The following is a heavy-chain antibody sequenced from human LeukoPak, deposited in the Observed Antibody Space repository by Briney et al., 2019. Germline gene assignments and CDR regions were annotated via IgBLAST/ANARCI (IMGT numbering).Heavy chain of an antibody. CDR3: ARGIHYYDSSGSAAFDY. CDR2: IYSGGST. Sequence: GGSLRLSCAASGFTVSSNYMSWVRQAPGKGLECVSVIYSGGSTYYADSVKGRFTISRDNSKNTLYLQMNSLRAEDTAVYYCARGIHYYDSSGSAAFDYWGQGTLVTVSS. V-gene: IGHV3-66*02. CDR1: GFTVSSNY. D-gene: IGHD3-22*01. J-gene: IGHJ4*02.